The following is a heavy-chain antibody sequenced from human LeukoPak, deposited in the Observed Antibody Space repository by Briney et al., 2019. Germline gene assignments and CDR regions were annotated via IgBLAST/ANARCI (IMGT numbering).Heavy chain of an antibody. D-gene: IGHD3-3*01. CDR2: IYPGDSDT. Sequence: GESLQISCKGSGSTFSSYWIGWVRQMPGKGLEWMGIIYPGDSDTRYSPSLQGQVTISVDTSIGTAYLQWSSLKASDTAIYYCARQNDFRLDYWGQGTLVTVSS. V-gene: IGHV5-51*01. J-gene: IGHJ4*02. CDR1: GSTFSSYW. CDR3: ARQNDFRLDY.